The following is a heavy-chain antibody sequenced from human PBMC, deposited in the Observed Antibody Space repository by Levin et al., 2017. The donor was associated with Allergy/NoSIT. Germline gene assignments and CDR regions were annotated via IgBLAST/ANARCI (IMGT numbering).Heavy chain of an antibody. D-gene: IGHD3-22*01. V-gene: IGHV1-2*02. CDR1: EYTFTGNY. Sequence: GASVKVSCKASEYTFTGNYIHWVRQAPGQGLEYMGWINPNSGGTNYAQKFQGRVSMTRDTSVNTAHMELTRLRSDDAAVYYCARGDFDSSDFEYFQNWGQGTLVTVSS. J-gene: IGHJ1*01. CDR3: ARGDFDSSDFEYFQN. CDR2: INPNSGGT.